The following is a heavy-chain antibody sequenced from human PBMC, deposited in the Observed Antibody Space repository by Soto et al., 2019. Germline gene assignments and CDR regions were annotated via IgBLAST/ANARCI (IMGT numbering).Heavy chain of an antibody. CDR3: ARDPGSSSPSYYYYGMDV. V-gene: IGHV3-21*01. J-gene: IGHJ6*02. Sequence: GGSLRLSCAASRFTFNSYSMNWVRQAPGKGLEWVSSISSSSSYIYYADSVKGRFTISRDNAKNSLYLQMNSLRAEVSAVYYCARDPGSSSPSYYYYGMDVWDQGTTVAVSS. CDR2: ISSSSSYI. CDR1: RFTFNSYS. D-gene: IGHD6-6*01.